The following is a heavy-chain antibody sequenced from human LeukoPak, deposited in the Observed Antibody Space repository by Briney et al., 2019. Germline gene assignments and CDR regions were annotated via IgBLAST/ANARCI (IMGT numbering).Heavy chain of an antibody. Sequence: EGSLRLSCAASGFTFSSYSMNWVRQAPGKGLEWVSSISSSSSYIYYADSVKGRFTISRDNAKNSLYLQMNSLRAEDTAVYYCAREGAGYCSSTSCYTGFDYWGQGTLVTVSS. J-gene: IGHJ4*02. V-gene: IGHV3-21*01. CDR2: ISSSSSYI. CDR3: AREGAGYCSSTSCYTGFDY. D-gene: IGHD2-2*02. CDR1: GFTFSSYS.